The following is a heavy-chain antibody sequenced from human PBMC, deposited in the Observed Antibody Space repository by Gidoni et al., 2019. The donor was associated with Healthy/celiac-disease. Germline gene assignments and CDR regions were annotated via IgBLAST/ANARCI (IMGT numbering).Heavy chain of an antibody. CDR2: IYYSGST. V-gene: IGHV4-59*08. Sequence: QVQLQESVPGLVKPSETLSLTCTVSGGSISSYYWSWIRQPPGKGLEWIGYIYYSGSTNYNPSLKSRVTISVDTSKNQFSLKLSSVTAADTAVYYCARLGWTRRTPDYWGQGTLVTVSS. CDR3: ARLGWTRRTPDY. CDR1: GGSISSYY. J-gene: IGHJ4*02. D-gene: IGHD2-15*01.